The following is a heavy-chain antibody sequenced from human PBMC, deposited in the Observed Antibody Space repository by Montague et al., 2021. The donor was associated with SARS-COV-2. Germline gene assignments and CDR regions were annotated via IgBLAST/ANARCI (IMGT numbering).Heavy chain of an antibody. V-gene: IGHV4-34*01. J-gene: IGHJ6*02. CDR1: GGSISGNY. D-gene: IGHD2-2*01. CDR3: TREGYQVLWSDYYYYGMDV. Sequence: SETLSLTCAVYGGSISGNYWSWIRQPPGKGLEWIGEINHSGSTNYNPSLKSRVTISVDTSKNQFSLKLSSVTAADTAVYYCTREGYQVLWSDYYYYGMDVWGQGTTVTVSS. CDR2: INHSGST.